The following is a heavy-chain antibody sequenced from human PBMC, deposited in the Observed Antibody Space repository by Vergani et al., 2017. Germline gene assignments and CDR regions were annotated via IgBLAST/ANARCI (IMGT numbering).Heavy chain of an antibody. Sequence: QVQLQQWGAGLLKPSETLSLTCAVYGGSFSGYYWSWIRQPPGKGLEWIGEINHSGSTNYNPSLKSRVTISVDTSKNQFSLKLSSVTAADTAVHYCARIYDYGDYGQFDPWGQGTLVTVSS. D-gene: IGHD4-17*01. CDR3: ARIYDYGDYGQFDP. CDR1: GGSFSGYY. CDR2: INHSGST. V-gene: IGHV4-34*01. J-gene: IGHJ5*02.